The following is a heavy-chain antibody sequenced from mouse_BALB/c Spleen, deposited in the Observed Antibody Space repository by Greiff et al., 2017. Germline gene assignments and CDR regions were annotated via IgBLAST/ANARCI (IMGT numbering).Heavy chain of an antibody. Sequence: EVKLEESGPGLVKPSQSLSLTCTVTGYSITSDYAWNWIRQFPGNKLEWMGYISYSGSTSYNPSLKSRISITRDTSKNQFFLQLNSVTTEDTATYYCASRPLLYYFDYWGQGTTLTVSS. V-gene: IGHV3-2*02. J-gene: IGHJ2*01. CDR3: ASRPLLYYFDY. CDR1: GYSITSDYA. CDR2: ISYSGST. D-gene: IGHD1-1*01.